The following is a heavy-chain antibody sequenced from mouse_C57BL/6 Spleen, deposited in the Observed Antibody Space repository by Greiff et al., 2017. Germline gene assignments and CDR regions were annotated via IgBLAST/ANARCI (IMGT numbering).Heavy chain of an antibody. D-gene: IGHD1-1*01. CDR2: IRNKANNHAT. V-gene: IGHV6-6*01. J-gene: IGHJ1*03. CDR3: TRYYGSSDWYFDV. CDR1: GFTFSDAW. Sequence: EVTLEESGGGLVQPGGSMKLSCAASGFTFSDAWMDWVRPSPEKGLEWVAEIRNKANNHATYYAESVKGRFTIARDDSKSSVYRQMNSLSAEDTGIYYCTRYYGSSDWYFDVWGTGTTVTVSS.